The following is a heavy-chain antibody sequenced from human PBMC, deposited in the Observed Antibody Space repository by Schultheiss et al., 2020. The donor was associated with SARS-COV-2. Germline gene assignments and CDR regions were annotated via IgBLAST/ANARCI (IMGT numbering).Heavy chain of an antibody. D-gene: IGHD5-24*01. J-gene: IGHJ6*02. Sequence: GGSLRLSCAASGFTFSSYAMSWVRQAPGKGLEWVSSISSSSSYIYYADSVKGRFTISRDNAKNSLYLQMNSLRAEDTAVYYCARDEGDGYNNYGMDVWGQGTLVTVSS. V-gene: IGHV3-21*01. CDR1: GFTFSSYA. CDR2: ISSSSSYI. CDR3: ARDEGDGYNNYGMDV.